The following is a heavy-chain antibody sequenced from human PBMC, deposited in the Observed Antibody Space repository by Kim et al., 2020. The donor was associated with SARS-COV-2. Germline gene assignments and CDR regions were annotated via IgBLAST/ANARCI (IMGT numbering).Heavy chain of an antibody. Sequence: SVKGRFTISRDNSKNTLYLQMNSLRAEDTAVYYCARTPVPAEGYYYGMDVWGQGTTVTVSS. J-gene: IGHJ6*02. V-gene: IGHV3-66*01. D-gene: IGHD2-2*01. CDR3: ARTPVPAEGYYYGMDV.